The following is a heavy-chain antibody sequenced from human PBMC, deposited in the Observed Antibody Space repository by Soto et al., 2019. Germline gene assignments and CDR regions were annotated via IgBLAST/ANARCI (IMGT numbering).Heavy chain of an antibody. CDR3: AREESAGIAVAGTIAAFDI. CDR1: GFTFSSYA. D-gene: IGHD6-19*01. CDR2: IWDDGSSK. V-gene: IGHV3-33*08. Sequence: GGSLRLSCAASGFTFSSYAMSWVRQAPGKGLEWVSVIWDDGSSKYYADSVKGRFTISRDNSKNTLYLQMNSLRAEDTAVYYCAREESAGIAVAGTIAAFDIWGQGTMVTVSS. J-gene: IGHJ3*02.